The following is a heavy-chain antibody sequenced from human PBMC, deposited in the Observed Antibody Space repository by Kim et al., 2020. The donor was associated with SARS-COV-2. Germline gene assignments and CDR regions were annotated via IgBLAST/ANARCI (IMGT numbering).Heavy chain of an antibody. CDR3: ARVKPKGLWFGELGHTGAP. D-gene: IGHD3-10*01. J-gene: IGHJ5*02. V-gene: IGHV1-69*13. CDR2: IIPIFGTA. Sequence: SVKVSCKASGGTFSSYAISWVRQAPGQGLEWMGGIIPIFGTANYAQKFQGRVTITADESTSTAYMELSSLRSEDTAVYYCARVKPKGLWFGELGHTGAPLGQGNLVTVSS. CDR1: GGTFSSYA.